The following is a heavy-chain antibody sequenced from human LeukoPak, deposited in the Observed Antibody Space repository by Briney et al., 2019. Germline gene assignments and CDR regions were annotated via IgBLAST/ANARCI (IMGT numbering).Heavy chain of an antibody. V-gene: IGHV1-69*04. J-gene: IGHJ5*02. Sequence: SVKVSCNASGGTFSSYAISWVRQAPGQGLEWMGRIIPILGIANYAQKFQGRVTTTADKSTSTAYMELSSLRSEDTAVYYCARERYSSSSGFDPWGQGTLVIVSS. CDR3: ARERYSSSSGFDP. D-gene: IGHD6-6*01. CDR1: GGTFSSYA. CDR2: IIPILGIA.